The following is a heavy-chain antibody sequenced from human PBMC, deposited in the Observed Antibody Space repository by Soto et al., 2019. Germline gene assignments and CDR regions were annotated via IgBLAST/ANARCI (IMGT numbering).Heavy chain of an antibody. V-gene: IGHV5-51*01. J-gene: IGHJ6*02. CDR3: GRHGGLERPTAGYYYYGMDV. CDR1: GYSFTSYW. CDR2: IYPGDSDT. Sequence: GESLKISCKGSGYSFTSYWIGWVRQMPGKGLEWMGIIYPGDSDTRYSPSFQGQVTISADKSISTAYLQWSSLKASDTAMYYCGRHGGLERPTAGYYYYGMDVWGQGTTVTVSS. D-gene: IGHD1-1*01.